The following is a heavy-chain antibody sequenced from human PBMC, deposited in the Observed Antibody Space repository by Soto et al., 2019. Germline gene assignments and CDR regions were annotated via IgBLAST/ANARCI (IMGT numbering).Heavy chain of an antibody. V-gene: IGHV3-74*01. CDR3: ARVEDTAMVPFGTVTRDDAFDI. Sequence: GGSLRLSCAASGFTFSSYWMHWVRQAPGKGLVWVSRINSDGSSTSYADSVKGRFTISRDNAKNTLYLQMNSLRAEDTAVYYCARVEDTAMVPFGTVTRDDAFDIWGQGTMVTVSS. CDR1: GFTFSSYW. D-gene: IGHD5-18*01. J-gene: IGHJ3*02. CDR2: INSDGSST.